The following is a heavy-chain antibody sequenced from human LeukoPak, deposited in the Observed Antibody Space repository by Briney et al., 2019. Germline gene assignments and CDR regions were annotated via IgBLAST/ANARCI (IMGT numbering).Heavy chain of an antibody. V-gene: IGHV3-21*01. CDR1: GFTLSSYS. D-gene: IGHD4-17*01. Sequence: PGGSLRLSCAASGFTLSSYSMNWVRQAPGKGLEWVSSISSSSSYIYYADSVKGRFTISRDNAKNSLYLQMNSLRAEDTAVYYCASAYGHYEVRGMDVWGQGTTVPVSS. CDR2: ISSSSSYI. J-gene: IGHJ6*02. CDR3: ASAYGHYEVRGMDV.